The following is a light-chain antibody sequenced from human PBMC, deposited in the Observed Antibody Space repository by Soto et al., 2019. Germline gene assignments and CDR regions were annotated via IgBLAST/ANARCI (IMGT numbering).Light chain of an antibody. CDR1: QSVSSSY. CDR3: QQYGSSQS. V-gene: IGKV3-20*01. Sequence: EIVLTQSPGTLSLSPGERATLSCRASQSVSSSYLAWYQQKPGQAPRLLIYGASRRATGIPDRFSGRGSGTGILLTISRLEPEDFAVHYCQQYGSSQSFGQGTKVEIK. J-gene: IGKJ1*01. CDR2: GAS.